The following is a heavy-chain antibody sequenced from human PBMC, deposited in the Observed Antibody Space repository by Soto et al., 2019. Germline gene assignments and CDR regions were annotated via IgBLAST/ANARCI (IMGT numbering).Heavy chain of an antibody. V-gene: IGHV3-23*01. J-gene: IGHJ6*02. D-gene: IGHD2-8*01. CDR2: ISGSGGST. CDR3: AKDARGVNGYYYGMDV. CDR1: GFTFSSYA. Sequence: PGGSLRLSCAASGFTFSSYAMSWVRQAPGKGLEWVSAISGSGGSTYYADSVKGRFTISRDNSKNTLYLQMNSLRAEDTAVYYCAKDARGVNGYYYGMDVWGQGTTVTVSS.